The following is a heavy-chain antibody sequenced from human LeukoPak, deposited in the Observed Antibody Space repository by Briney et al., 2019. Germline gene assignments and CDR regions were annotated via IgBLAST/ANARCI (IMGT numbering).Heavy chain of an antibody. CDR2: INTNTGNP. CDR1: GYTFTSYA. Sequence: ASVKVSCKASGYTFTSYAMNWVRQAPGQGLEWMGWINTNTGNPTYAQGFTGRFVFSLDTSVSTAYLQITSLKAEDTAVYYCARSGGSGSHYARFYYYYMDVWGKGTTVTVSS. D-gene: IGHD3-10*01. J-gene: IGHJ6*03. CDR3: ARSGGSGSHYARFYYYYMDV. V-gene: IGHV7-4-1*02.